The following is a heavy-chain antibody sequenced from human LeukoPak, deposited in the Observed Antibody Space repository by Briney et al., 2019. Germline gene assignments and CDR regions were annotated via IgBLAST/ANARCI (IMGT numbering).Heavy chain of an antibody. D-gene: IGHD2-15*01. Sequence: ASVKVSCKASGYTFTGYYMHWARQAPGQGLEWMGWINPNDGGTNYAQKFQGRVTVTRDTSISTAYMELSRLRFDDTAVYYCARDRVVDDAFDIWGQGTMVTVSS. CDR1: GYTFTGYY. J-gene: IGHJ3*02. CDR2: INPNDGGT. V-gene: IGHV1-2*02. CDR3: ARDRVVDDAFDI.